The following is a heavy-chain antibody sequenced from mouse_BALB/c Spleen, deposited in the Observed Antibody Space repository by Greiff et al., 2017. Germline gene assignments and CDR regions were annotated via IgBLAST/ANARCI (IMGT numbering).Heavy chain of an antibody. CDR3: ARDGGYYPDY. CDR1: GISITTGNYR. CDR2: IYYSGTI. J-gene: IGHJ2*01. V-gene: IGHV3-5*02. D-gene: IGHD1-1*02. Sequence: DVKLQESGPGLVKPSQTVSLTCTVTGISITTGNYRWSWIRQFPGNKLEWIGYIYYSGTITYNPSLTSRTTITRDTSKNQFFLEMNSLTAEDTATYYCARDGGYYPDYWGQGTTLTVSS.